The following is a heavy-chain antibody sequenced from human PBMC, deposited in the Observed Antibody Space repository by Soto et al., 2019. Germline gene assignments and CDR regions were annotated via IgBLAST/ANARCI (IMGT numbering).Heavy chain of an antibody. J-gene: IGHJ4*02. V-gene: IGHV6-1*01. Sequence: SQTLSLTCVISVDSVSSNSAAWNWIRQSPSRGLEWLGRTYYRSKWYNDYAVSVKSRITINPDTSKNQFSLQLNSVTPEDTAVYYCARELVVVEAHGIDYWGQGTLVTAPQ. D-gene: IGHD2-15*01. CDR1: VDSVSSNSAA. CDR2: TYYRSKWYN. CDR3: ARELVVVEAHGIDY.